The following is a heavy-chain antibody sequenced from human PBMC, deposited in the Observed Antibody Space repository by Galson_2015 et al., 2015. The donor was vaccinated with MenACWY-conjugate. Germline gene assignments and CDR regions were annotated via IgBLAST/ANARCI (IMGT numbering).Heavy chain of an antibody. CDR1: GFTFSSYW. Sequence: SLRLSCAASGFTFSSYWMHWVRQAPGKGLVWVSRINSDGSSTSYADSVKGRFTISRDNAKNTLYLQMNSLRAEDTAVYYCAQYCRTTSCYAGKGAWGQASLVTVSS. J-gene: IGHJ5*02. CDR3: AQYCRTTSCYAGKGA. CDR2: INSDGSST. V-gene: IGHV3-74*01. D-gene: IGHD2-2*01.